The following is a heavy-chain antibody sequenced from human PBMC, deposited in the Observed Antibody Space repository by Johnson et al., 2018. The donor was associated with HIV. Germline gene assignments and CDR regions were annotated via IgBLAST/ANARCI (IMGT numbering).Heavy chain of an antibody. CDR3: AKELAADGVDAFDI. V-gene: IGHV3-23*04. J-gene: IGHJ3*02. CDR2: ISGSAIST. D-gene: IGHD6-13*01. CDR1: GFAFNSCA. Sequence: VQLVESGGGLVQPGGSLRLSCAASGFAFNSCATNWVRQAPGRGLEWVSAISGSAISTYYADSVKGRFTISRDNSKNTLYLQMNSLRVEDTAVYYCAKELAADGVDAFDIWGQGTMVTVS.